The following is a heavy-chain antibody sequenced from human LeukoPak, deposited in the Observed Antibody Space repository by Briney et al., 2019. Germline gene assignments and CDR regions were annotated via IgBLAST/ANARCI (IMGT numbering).Heavy chain of an antibody. CDR3: TTDLGHSGYDLTYDY. CDR1: GFNFRDAW. J-gene: IGHJ4*02. V-gene: IGHV3-15*01. Sequence: SGGSLRLSCAVSGFNFRDAWMSWVRQAPGRGLECVGRIKSKSAGETTDYAAPVKGRLTISREDSYNTLYLQMNSLKSEDTAVYYCTTDLGHSGYDLTYDYWGRGTLVTVSS. CDR2: IKSKSAGETT. D-gene: IGHD5-12*01.